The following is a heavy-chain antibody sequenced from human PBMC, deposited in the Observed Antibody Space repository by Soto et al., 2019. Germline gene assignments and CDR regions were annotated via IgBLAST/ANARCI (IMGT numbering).Heavy chain of an antibody. D-gene: IGHD3-22*01. Sequence: PGGSLRLSCAASGFTFSSYAMHWVRQAPGKGLEWVAVISYDGSNKYYADSVKGRFTISRDNSKNTLYLQMNSLRAEDTAVYYCASEHDSSGCYYWIDTWGQGTLVT. CDR3: ASEHDSSGCYYWIDT. CDR1: GFTFSSYA. V-gene: IGHV3-30-3*01. J-gene: IGHJ5*02. CDR2: ISYDGSNK.